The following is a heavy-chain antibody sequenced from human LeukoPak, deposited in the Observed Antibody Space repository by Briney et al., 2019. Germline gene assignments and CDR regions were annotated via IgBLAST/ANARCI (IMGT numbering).Heavy chain of an antibody. V-gene: IGHV3-48*01. CDR3: ARNILFAFDI. CDR2: VTTSSSAI. J-gene: IGHJ3*02. CDR1: GFSFSNYN. Sequence: GGSLRLSCAASGFSFSNYNMNWVRQGPGKGLEWISYVTTSSSAIYYADSVKGRFTISRDNSKNTLYLQVNSLRAEDTAMYYCARNILFAFDIWGQGTMVTVSS.